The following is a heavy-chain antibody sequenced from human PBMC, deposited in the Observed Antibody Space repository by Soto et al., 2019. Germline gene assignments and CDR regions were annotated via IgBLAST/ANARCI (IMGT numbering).Heavy chain of an antibody. CDR2: INHSGST. V-gene: IGHV4-34*01. D-gene: IGHD3-9*01. J-gene: IGHJ5*02. CDR1: GGSFSGYY. Sequence: SETLSLTCAVYGGSFSGYYWSWIRQPPGKGQEWIGEINHSGSTNYNPSLKSRVTISVDTSKNQFSLKLRSVTAADTAVYYCARGAPSYYDILTGYYGRHWFDPWGQGTLVTVSS. CDR3: ARGAPSYYDILTGYYGRHWFDP.